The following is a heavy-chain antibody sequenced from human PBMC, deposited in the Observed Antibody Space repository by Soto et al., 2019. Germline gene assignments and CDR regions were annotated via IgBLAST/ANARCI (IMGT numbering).Heavy chain of an antibody. CDR1: GFTFSSYG. CDR2: ISYDGSNK. J-gene: IGHJ6*02. D-gene: IGHD1-20*01. Sequence: PGGSLRLSCAASGFTFSSYGMHWVRQAPGKGLEWVAVISYDGSNKYYADSVKGRFTISRDNSKNTLYLQMNSLRAEDTAVYYCAKDITGFAGAYYGMDVWGQGTTVTVSS. CDR3: AKDITGFAGAYYGMDV. V-gene: IGHV3-30*18.